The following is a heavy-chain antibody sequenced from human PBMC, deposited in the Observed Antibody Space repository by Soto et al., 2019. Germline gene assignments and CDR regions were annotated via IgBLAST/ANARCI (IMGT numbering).Heavy chain of an antibody. J-gene: IGHJ4*02. V-gene: IGHV3-33*01. D-gene: IGHD5-12*01. CDR3: ARPTRGYSGYDYFDY. CDR2: IWYDGSNK. CDR1: GFTFSSYG. Sequence: GGSLRLSCAASGFTFSSYGMHWVRQAPGKGLEWVAVIWYDGSNKYYADSVKGRFTISRDNSKNTLYLQMNSLRAEDTAVYYCARPTRGYSGYDYFDYWGQGTLVTVS.